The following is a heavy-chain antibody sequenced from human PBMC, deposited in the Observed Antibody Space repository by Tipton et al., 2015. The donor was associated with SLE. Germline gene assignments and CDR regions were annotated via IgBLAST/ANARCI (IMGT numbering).Heavy chain of an antibody. CDR3: AGGDYHGSVSYIGY. Sequence: TLSLTCTVSGGSISSSSYYWGWIRQPPGKGLEWIGRIYYSGGSYYNPSLKSRVTISLDTSKTYFSLKLSSVTAADTAVYYCAGGDYHGSVSYIGYWGQGSLVTVSS. J-gene: IGHJ4*02. D-gene: IGHD3-10*01. CDR1: GGSISSSSYY. CDR2: IYYSGGS. V-gene: IGHV4-39*02.